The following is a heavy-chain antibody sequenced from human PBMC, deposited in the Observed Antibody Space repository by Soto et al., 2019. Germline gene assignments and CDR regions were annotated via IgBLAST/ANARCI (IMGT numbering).Heavy chain of an antibody. Sequence: SETLSLTCTVSGGSISSSSYYWGWIRQPPGKGLEWIGSIYYSGSTYYNPSLKSRVTISVDTSKNQFSLKLSPVTAADTAVYYCARQWRSSWDYYYYGMDVWGQGTTVTVSS. D-gene: IGHD6-13*01. CDR2: IYYSGST. CDR1: GGSISSSSYY. CDR3: ARQWRSSWDYYYYGMDV. J-gene: IGHJ6*02. V-gene: IGHV4-39*01.